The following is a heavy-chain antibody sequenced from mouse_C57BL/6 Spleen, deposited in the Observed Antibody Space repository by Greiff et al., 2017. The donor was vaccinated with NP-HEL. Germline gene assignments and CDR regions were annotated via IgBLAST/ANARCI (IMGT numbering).Heavy chain of an antibody. J-gene: IGHJ3*01. V-gene: IGHV5-16*01. CDR2: INYDGSST. CDR3: ARAGNYDFAWFAY. CDR1: GFTFSDYY. Sequence: EVHLVESEGGLVQPGSSMKLSCTASGFTFSDYYMAWVRQVPEKGLEWVANINYDGSSTYYLDSLKSRFIISRDNAKNILYLQMSSLKSEDTATYYCARAGNYDFAWFAYWGQGTLVTVSA. D-gene: IGHD2-4*01.